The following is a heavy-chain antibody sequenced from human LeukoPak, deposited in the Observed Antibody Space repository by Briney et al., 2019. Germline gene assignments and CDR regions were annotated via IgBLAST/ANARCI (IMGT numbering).Heavy chain of an antibody. CDR2: INPNSGGT. V-gene: IGHV1-2*02. D-gene: IGHD1-26*01. CDR3: AREKVGARPEYYYYYYMDV. J-gene: IGHJ6*03. Sequence: RGASVKVSCKASGYTFTGYYMHWVRQAPGQGLEWMGWINPNSGGTNYAQKFQSRVTMTRDTSISTAYMELSRLRSDDTAVYYCAREKVGARPEYYYYYYMDVWGKGTTVTISS. CDR1: GYTFTGYY.